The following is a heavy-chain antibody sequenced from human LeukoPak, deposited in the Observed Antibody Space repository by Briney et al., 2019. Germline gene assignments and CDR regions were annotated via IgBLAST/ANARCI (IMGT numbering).Heavy chain of an antibody. CDR3: ARVYRYDYYFDY. CDR1: GFTFNDYY. J-gene: IGHJ4*02. D-gene: IGHD5-12*01. Sequence: GGSLRLSCAASGFTFNDYYMTWISQAPGKGLEWISYISSDSTIYYADSVKGRFTISRDSAKNSLYLQMSSLRAEDTAVYYCARVYRYDYYFDYWGQGTLVTVSS. CDR2: ISSDSTI. V-gene: IGHV3-11*01.